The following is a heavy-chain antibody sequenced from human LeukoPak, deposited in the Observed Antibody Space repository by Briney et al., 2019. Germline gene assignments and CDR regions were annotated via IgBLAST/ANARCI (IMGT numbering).Heavy chain of an antibody. V-gene: IGHV3-7*01. D-gene: IGHD3-22*01. J-gene: IGHJ3*01. CDR2: INRDGSQK. CDR1: GFTFSSYE. Sequence: GGSLRLSCAASGFTFSSYEMNWVRQAPGKGLEWVANINRDGSQKHYVDSVWGRFTISRDNAKSSLYLQLNSLRAEDTAVYYCARDVTYYDSSYYYDAFDLWGQGTMVTVSS. CDR3: ARDVTYYDSSYYYDAFDL.